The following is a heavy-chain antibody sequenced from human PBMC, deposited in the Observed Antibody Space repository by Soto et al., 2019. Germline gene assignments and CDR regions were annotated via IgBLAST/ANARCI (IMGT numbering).Heavy chain of an antibody. CDR1: GGTVENSD. J-gene: IGHJ5*02. Sequence: HSGSLSLGCDVSGGTVENSDGGWIRQAPGKGLEWIGYVYHNGRTSYNPSLKSRVSISVDRSKNQFSLNLSSVTAADTAVYYCAREDRISAPGGIWFHPWGQGPLVTVSS. CDR3: AREDRISAPGGIWFHP. V-gene: IGHV4-59*02. D-gene: IGHD6-13*01. CDR2: VYHNGRT.